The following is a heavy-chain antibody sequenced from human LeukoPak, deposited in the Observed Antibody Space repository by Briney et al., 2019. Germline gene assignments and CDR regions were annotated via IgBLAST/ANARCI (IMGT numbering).Heavy chain of an antibody. CDR1: GGSISGYY. J-gene: IGHJ6*03. V-gene: IGHV4-59*01. Sequence: SETLSLTCTVSGGSISGYYWSWIRQPPGKGLEWIGYIYYSGSTNYNPSLKSRVTISVDTSKNQFSLKLGSVTAADTAVYYCARGPGHYYYYYMDVWGKGTTVTISS. CDR2: IYYSGST. CDR3: ARGPGHYYYYYMDV.